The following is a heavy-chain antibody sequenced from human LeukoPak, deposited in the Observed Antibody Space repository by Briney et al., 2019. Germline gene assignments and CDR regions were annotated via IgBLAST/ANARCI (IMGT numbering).Heavy chain of an antibody. J-gene: IGHJ4*02. V-gene: IGHV4-31*03. D-gene: IGHD3-22*01. CDR2: IYYSGST. CDR1: GGSISTSGYY. CDR3: ARAAPNYYDSSGSLRNPYFDY. Sequence: SQTLSLTCTVSGGSISTSGYYWSWIRQHPGKGLEWIGNIYYSGSTYYSPSLKSRVTMSVDTSKNQFSLTLISVTAADTAVYFCARAAPNYYDSSGSLRNPYFDYWGQGTLVTVSS.